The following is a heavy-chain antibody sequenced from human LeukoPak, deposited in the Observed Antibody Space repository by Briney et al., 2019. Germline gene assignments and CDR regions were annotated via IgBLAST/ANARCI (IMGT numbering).Heavy chain of an antibody. CDR1: GGSFSGYY. D-gene: IGHD3-10*01. CDR3: ASPGSGRHAFDI. CDR2: INHSGST. Sequence: PSETLSLACAVYGGSFSGYYWSWIRQPPGKGLEWIGEINHSGSTNYNPPLKSRVTISVDTSKNQFSLKLSSVTAADTAVYYCASPGSGRHAFDIWGQGTMVTVSS. V-gene: IGHV4-34*01. J-gene: IGHJ3*02.